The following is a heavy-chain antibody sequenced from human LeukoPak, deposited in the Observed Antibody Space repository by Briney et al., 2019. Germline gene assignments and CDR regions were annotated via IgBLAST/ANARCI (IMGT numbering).Heavy chain of an antibody. V-gene: IGHV4-59*01. J-gene: IGHJ4*02. CDR2: IYYSGST. D-gene: IGHD6-19*01. CDR1: GGSMTNYY. CDR3: ARFSTGGGWTAQLDY. Sequence: SETLSLTCTVSGGSMTNYYWSWMRQPPRKGLESIGYIYYSGSTNYNPSLKSRVTISIDTSKKQFSLKVNSVTAADTAIYYCARFSTGGGWTAQLDYWGQGTLVTVSS.